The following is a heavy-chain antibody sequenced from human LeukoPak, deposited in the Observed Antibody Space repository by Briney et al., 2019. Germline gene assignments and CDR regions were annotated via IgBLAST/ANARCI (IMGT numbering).Heavy chain of an antibody. V-gene: IGHV1-2*02. CDR1: GYTFTGYY. CDR2: INPNSGGT. Sequence: ASVKVSCKASGYTFTGYYMHWVRQAPGQGLEWMGWINPNSGGTNYAQKFQGRVTMTRDTSISTAYMELSRLRSDDTAVYYCARVYVGRLATVTTWGRYYYGMDVWGQGTTVTVSS. J-gene: IGHJ6*02. D-gene: IGHD4-17*01. CDR3: ARVYVGRLATVTTWGRYYYGMDV.